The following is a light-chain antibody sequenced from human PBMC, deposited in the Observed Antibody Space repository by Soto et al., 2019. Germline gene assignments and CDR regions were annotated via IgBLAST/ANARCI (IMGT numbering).Light chain of an antibody. J-gene: IGLJ3*02. V-gene: IGLV2-18*02. Sequence: QSVLTQPPSVSGSPGQSVTISCTGTSSDVGSYNRVSWYQQPPGTAPKLMICQVSNRPSGVPDRFSGSKSGNTASLTISGLQAADEADYYCSSYTSSGTWVFGGGPKVTVL. CDR2: QVS. CDR3: SSYTSSGTWV. CDR1: SSDVGSYNR.